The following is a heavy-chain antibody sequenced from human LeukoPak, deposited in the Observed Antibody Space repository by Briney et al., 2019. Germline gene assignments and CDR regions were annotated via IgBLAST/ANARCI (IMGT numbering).Heavy chain of an antibody. CDR1: GGSFSGYY. J-gene: IGHJ4*02. Sequence: SETLSLTCAVYGGSFSGYYWSWIRQPPEKGLEWIGEINHSGSTNYNPSLKSRVTISVDTSKNQFSLKLSSVTAADTAVYYCARGVAAAGTFDYWGQGTLVTVSS. V-gene: IGHV4-34*01. CDR2: INHSGST. CDR3: ARGVAAAGTFDY. D-gene: IGHD6-13*01.